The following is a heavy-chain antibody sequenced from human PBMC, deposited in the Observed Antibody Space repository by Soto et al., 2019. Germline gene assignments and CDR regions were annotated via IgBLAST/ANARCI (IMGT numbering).Heavy chain of an antibody. CDR3: ATVVVAASVY. CDR2: IWYDGSNK. J-gene: IGHJ4*02. D-gene: IGHD2-15*01. V-gene: IGHV3-33*01. CDR1: GFTFSSYG. Sequence: QVQLVESGGGVVQPGRSLRLSCAASGFTFSSYGMHWVRQAPGKGLEWVAVIWYDGSNKYYADSVKGRFTISRDNSKNTLYLQMNSLRAEDTAVYYCATVVVAASVYWGQGTLDTVSS.